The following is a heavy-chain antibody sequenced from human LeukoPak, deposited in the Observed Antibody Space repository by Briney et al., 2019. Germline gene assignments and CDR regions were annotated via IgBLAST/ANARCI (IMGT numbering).Heavy chain of an antibody. CDR2: IKQDGSDK. CDR1: GFTFSSYW. Sequence: GGSLRLSCAASGFTFSSYWMSWVRQSPGKGLGWVANIKQDGSDKYYVDSVKGRFTISRDNAKTLLYLQINSLRAEDTAVYYCAREPSGDYFDYWGQGTLVTVSS. D-gene: IGHD4-17*01. CDR3: AREPSGDYFDY. V-gene: IGHV3-7*03. J-gene: IGHJ4*02.